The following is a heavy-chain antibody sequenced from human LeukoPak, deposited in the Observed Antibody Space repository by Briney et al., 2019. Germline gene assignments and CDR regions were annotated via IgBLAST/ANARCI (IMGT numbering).Heavy chain of an antibody. D-gene: IGHD3-22*01. CDR1: GYTFTNYY. CDR3: ARVPGSRYYYDSSAYLDY. V-gene: IGHV1-46*01. J-gene: IGHJ4*02. CDR2: INPSGGNT. Sequence: ASVKVSCKASGYTFTNYYMSWVRQAPGQGLEWMGIINPSGGNTTYAQKLQGRVTMTTDTSMSTAYMELRSLRSDDTAVYYCARVPGSRYYYDSSAYLDYWGQGALVTVSS.